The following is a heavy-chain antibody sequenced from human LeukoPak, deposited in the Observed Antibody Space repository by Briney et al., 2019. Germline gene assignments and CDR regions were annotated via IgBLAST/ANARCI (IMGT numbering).Heavy chain of an antibody. Sequence: GGSLRLSCVASGFTFSTFWMSWVRQAPGKGLEWVANIKQDGSEKYYVDSVKGRFTISRDNAKNSLYLQMNSLRAEDTAVYYCARDDCSSTSCSPPYYYYGMDVWGQGTTVTDSS. CDR1: GFTFSTFW. D-gene: IGHD2-2*01. CDR3: ARDDCSSTSCSPPYYYYGMDV. J-gene: IGHJ6*02. CDR2: IKQDGSEK. V-gene: IGHV3-7*01.